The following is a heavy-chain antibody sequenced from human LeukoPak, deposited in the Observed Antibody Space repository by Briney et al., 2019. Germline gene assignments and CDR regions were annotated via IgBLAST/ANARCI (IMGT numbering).Heavy chain of an antibody. CDR2: IIPILGIA. CDR3: ARVRIPYSSSWYYFDY. V-gene: IGHV1-69*02. CDR1: GGTFSSYT. Sequence: ASVKVPCKASGGTFSSYTISWVRQAPGQGLEWMGRIIPILGIANYAQKFQGRVTITADKSTSTAYMELSSLRSEDTAVYYCARVRIPYSSSWYYFDYWGQGTLVTVSS. J-gene: IGHJ4*02. D-gene: IGHD6-13*01.